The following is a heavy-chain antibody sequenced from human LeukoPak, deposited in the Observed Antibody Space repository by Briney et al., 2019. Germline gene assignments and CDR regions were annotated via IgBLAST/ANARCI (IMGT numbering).Heavy chain of an antibody. V-gene: IGHV1-69*06. CDR3: ARDWVESGPLLSPAAQTPPKIRYYYYMDV. J-gene: IGHJ6*03. D-gene: IGHD2-2*01. Sequence: ASVKVSCKASGGTFSSYAISWVRQAPGQGLEWMGGIIPIFGTANYAQKFQGRVTITADKSTSTAYMELSSLRSEDTAVYYCARDWVESGPLLSPAAQTPPKIRYYYYMDVWGKGTTVTISS. CDR1: GGTFSSYA. CDR2: IIPIFGTA.